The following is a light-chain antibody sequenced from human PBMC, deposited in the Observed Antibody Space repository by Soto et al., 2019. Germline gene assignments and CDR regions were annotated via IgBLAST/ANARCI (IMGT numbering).Light chain of an antibody. CDR2: DAS. CDR3: HQYNYWPT. V-gene: IGKV3-15*01. Sequence: EIAMTQSPATLSVSPGERATLSCRASQSVSSKLAWYQQKPGQAPRLLIYDASTRATGIPARFSGSGSGTEFTLTISSLQSEDFAVYYCHQYNYWPTFGQGTKVDIK. J-gene: IGKJ1*01. CDR1: QSVSSK.